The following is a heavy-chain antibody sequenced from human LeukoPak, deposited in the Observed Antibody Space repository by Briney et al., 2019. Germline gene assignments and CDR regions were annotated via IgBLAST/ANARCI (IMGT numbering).Heavy chain of an antibody. Sequence: SETLSLTCAVYGGSFSGYYWSWIRQPPGKGLEWIGEINHSGSTNYNPSLKSRVTISVDTSKNQFSLKLSSVTAADTAVYYCARETPGAGHFDYWGQGSLVTVSS. CDR1: GGSFSGYY. V-gene: IGHV4-34*01. D-gene: IGHD7-27*01. J-gene: IGHJ4*02. CDR2: INHSGST. CDR3: ARETPGAGHFDY.